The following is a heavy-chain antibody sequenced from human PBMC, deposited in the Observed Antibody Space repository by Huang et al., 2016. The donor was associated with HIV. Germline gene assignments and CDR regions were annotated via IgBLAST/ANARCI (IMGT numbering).Heavy chain of an antibody. J-gene: IGHJ4*02. CDR3: ARDLGTYSSGWYFFDS. D-gene: IGHD6-19*01. Sequence: QVQLQESGPGLVRPSETLSLTCTVSGASTSSYYWSWLRQPAGKGLEWIGRIYTSGSTNENSALKSRVTRSLDTSKNQFSLRLTSVTAADTAVYYCARDLGTYSSGWYFFDSWGQGTLVTVSS. CDR2: IYTSGST. V-gene: IGHV4-4*07. CDR1: GASTSSYY.